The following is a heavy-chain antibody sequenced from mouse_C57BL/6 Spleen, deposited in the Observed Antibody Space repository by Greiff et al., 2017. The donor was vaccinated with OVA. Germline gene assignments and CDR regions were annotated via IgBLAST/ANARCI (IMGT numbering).Heavy chain of an antibody. V-gene: IGHV8-8*01. Sequence: QVTLKESGPGILQPSQTLSLTCSFSGFSLSTFGMGVGWIRQPPGKGLEWLAHIWWDDDKYYTPALKSRLTISKDTSKNQVFLKIANVDTADTATYYCARIEDYSKDWYFDVWGTGTTVTVSS. CDR1: GFSLSTFGMG. D-gene: IGHD2-5*01. CDR2: IWWDDDK. J-gene: IGHJ1*03. CDR3: ARIEDYSKDWYFDV.